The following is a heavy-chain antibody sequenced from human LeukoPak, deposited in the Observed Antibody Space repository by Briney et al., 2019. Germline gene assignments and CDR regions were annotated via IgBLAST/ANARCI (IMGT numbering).Heavy chain of an antibody. CDR2: IIPIFGTA. J-gene: IGHJ4*01. CDR1: GGTFSSYA. CDR3: ARDRQFTLPGTTGHLFDY. V-gene: IGHV1-69*05. D-gene: IGHD1-1*01. Sequence: SVKVSCKAPGGTFSSYAISWVRHAPGQGLEWRGGIIPIFGTATYAQKFQGRVTITTDESTSTAYMELSSLRSEDTAVYYCARDRQFTLPGTTGHLFDYWGHGTLVSVSS.